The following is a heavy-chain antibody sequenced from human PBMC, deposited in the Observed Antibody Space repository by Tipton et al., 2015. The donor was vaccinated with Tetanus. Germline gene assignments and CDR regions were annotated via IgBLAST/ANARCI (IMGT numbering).Heavy chain of an antibody. CDR1: GGSFSGYY. J-gene: IGHJ4*02. CDR3: ARWETVTTKTHY. CDR2: INDSGST. V-gene: IGHV4-34*01. Sequence: GLVKPSETLSLTCAVYGGSFSGYYWNWIRQPPGKGLEWIGEINDSGSTSYNPSLKSRVTISVDTSKNQFSLNLSSVTAADTAVYYCARWETVTTKTHYWGQGTLVTVSS. D-gene: IGHD4-17*01.